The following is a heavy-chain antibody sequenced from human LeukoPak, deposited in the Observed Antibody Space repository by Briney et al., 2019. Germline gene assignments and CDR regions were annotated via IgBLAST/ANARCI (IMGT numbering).Heavy chain of an antibody. J-gene: IGHJ4*02. Sequence: GGSLRLSCAASGFTFSSYAMHWVRQAPGKGLEYVSTISSNGGSTYYANSVEGRFTISRDNSKNTLYLQMGSLRAEDMAVYYCASPGAYYWGQGTLVTVSS. CDR2: ISSNGGST. CDR1: GFTFSSYA. V-gene: IGHV3-64*01. CDR3: ASPGAYY.